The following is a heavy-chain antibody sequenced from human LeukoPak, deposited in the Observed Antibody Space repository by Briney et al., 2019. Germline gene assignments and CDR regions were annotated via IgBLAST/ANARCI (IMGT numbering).Heavy chain of an antibody. Sequence: GASVKVSCTASGYTFTSYDMNWVRQATGQGLEWMGWMIPNSGNTGYAQKFQGRVTMTRNTSISTAYMELSSLRSEDTAVYYCARGPGSSSGHYYYYYYMDVWGKGTTVTVSS. V-gene: IGHV1-8*01. CDR2: MIPNSGNT. CDR3: ARGPGSSSGHYYYYYYMDV. CDR1: GYTFTSYD. D-gene: IGHD6-6*01. J-gene: IGHJ6*03.